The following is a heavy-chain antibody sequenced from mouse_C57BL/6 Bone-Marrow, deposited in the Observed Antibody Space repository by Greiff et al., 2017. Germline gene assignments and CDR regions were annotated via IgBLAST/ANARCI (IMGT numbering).Heavy chain of an antibody. CDR1: GFNIKDYY. CDR3: TTDYSILWFAY. J-gene: IGHJ3*01. V-gene: IGHV14-1*01. Sequence: VQLQQSGAELVRPGASVKLSCTASGFNIKDYYMHWVKQRPEQGLEWIGRIDPEDGDTEYAPKFQGKATMPADTSSNTAYLQLSSLTSEDTAVYYCTTDYSILWFAYWGQGTLVTVSA. D-gene: IGHD2-5*01. CDR2: IDPEDGDT.